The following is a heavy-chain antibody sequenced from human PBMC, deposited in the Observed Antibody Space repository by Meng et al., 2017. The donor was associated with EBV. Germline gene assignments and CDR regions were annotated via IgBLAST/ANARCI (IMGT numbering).Heavy chain of an antibody. CDR1: GYTFTSYY. CDR3: VRELVGGTFDY. V-gene: IGHV1-46*01. J-gene: IGHJ4*02. CDR2: IIPAGGNT. Sequence: QVQLVPPGAGVTKPGASGKVSCKASGYTFTSYYLHWVRQAPGQGLEWMGIIIPAGGNTNYAQKFRGRFTMTRDTSTSTVYMDLSILTSEDTAVYYCVRELVGGTFDYWGQGTLVTVSS. D-gene: IGHD1/OR15-1a*01.